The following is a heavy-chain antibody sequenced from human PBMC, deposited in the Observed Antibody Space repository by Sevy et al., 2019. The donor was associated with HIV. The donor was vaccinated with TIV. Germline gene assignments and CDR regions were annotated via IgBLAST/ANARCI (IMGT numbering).Heavy chain of an antibody. CDR3: ARDCSSTNCLWGLDV. CDR2: ISSDGRNK. Sequence: GGSLGLSCAASGFTFSRYAMNWVRQAPGKGLEWVAVISSDGRNKYYADSVKARFTISRDNSKNSLYLQMNSLRVEDTAMYYCARDCSSTNCLWGLDVWGQGTTVTVSS. D-gene: IGHD2-2*01. CDR1: GFTFSRYA. V-gene: IGHV3-30*04. J-gene: IGHJ6*02.